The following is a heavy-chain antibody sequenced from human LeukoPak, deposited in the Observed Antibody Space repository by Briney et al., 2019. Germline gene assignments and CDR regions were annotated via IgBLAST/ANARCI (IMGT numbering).Heavy chain of an antibody. CDR3: ARVRAGYCTSTSCYTGMDV. V-gene: IGHV3-30-3*01. CDR2: ISYDGNTI. J-gene: IGHJ6*02. D-gene: IGHD2-2*01. Sequence: GRSLRLSCAASEFTFSNYAVRWVRQAPGKGLQWVAVISYDGNTIHYADSVKGRFTISRDTSKNTLYLQMNSLRTEDTAVYYCARVRAGYCTSTSCYTGMDVWGQGTAVTVSS. CDR1: EFTFSNYA.